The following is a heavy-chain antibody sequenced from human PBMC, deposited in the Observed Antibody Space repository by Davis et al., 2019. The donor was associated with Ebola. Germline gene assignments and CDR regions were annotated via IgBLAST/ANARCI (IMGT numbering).Heavy chain of an antibody. D-gene: IGHD2-2*01. J-gene: IGHJ3*02. Sequence: PGGSLRLSCAASGFTFSSYAMHWVRQAPGKGLEWVAVISYDGSNKYYADSVKGRFTISRDNSKNTLYLQMNSLRAEDTAVYYCARGGPAFGAFDIWGQGTMVTVSS. CDR1: GFTFSSYA. V-gene: IGHV3-30-3*01. CDR3: ARGGPAFGAFDI. CDR2: ISYDGSNK.